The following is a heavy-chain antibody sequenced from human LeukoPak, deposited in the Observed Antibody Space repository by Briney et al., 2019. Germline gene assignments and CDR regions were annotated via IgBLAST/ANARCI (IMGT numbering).Heavy chain of an antibody. Sequence: ASVKVSCKDSGGTFSSYAISWVRQAPGQGLEWLGRIVPILGRANYAQKFQGRVTITADKSTSTAYMELSSLRSEDTAVYYCASIAVATDYYYYYGMDVWGQGTTVTVSS. CDR2: IVPILGRA. D-gene: IGHD6-19*01. V-gene: IGHV1-69*04. CDR1: GGTFSSYA. J-gene: IGHJ6*02. CDR3: ASIAVATDYYYYYGMDV.